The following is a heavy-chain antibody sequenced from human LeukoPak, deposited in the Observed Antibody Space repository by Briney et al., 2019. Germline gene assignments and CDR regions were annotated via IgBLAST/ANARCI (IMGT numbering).Heavy chain of an antibody. J-gene: IGHJ6*02. Sequence: PGGSLRLSCVASGFTFGKYWMSWVRQAPGKGLEWVSAISGSGGSTYYADSVKGRFTISRDNSKNTLYLQMNSLRAEDTAVYYCVAHSGYEAYYYYYGMDVWGQGTTVTVSS. CDR1: GFTFGKYW. CDR3: VAHSGYEAYYYYYGMDV. D-gene: IGHD5-12*01. V-gene: IGHV3-23*01. CDR2: ISGSGGST.